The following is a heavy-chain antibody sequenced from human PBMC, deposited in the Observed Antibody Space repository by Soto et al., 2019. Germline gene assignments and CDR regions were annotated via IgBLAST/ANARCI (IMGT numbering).Heavy chain of an antibody. CDR3: AKSRRDPSGWYPLCDY. CDR1: GASISSYF. CDR2: VSYSGSP. Sequence: PSETLSLTCTVSGASISSYFWSWIRQPPGKGLEWVAYVSYSGSPHYNPSLQSRVTVSVDTSKSQFSLEVTSLTAADTAVYYCAKSRRDPSGWYPLCDYWGQGTLVTVSS. J-gene: IGHJ4*02. D-gene: IGHD6-19*01. V-gene: IGHV4-59*01.